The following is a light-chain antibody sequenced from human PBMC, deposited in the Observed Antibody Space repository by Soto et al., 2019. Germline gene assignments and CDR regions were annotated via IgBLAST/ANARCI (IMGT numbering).Light chain of an antibody. CDR1: SSDVGANNY. Sequence: QSALTQPASVSGSPGQSITISCTGTSSDVGANNYVSWYQHHPGKAPKVMIYGVSNRPSGVSNRFSGSKSGNTASLTISGLQAEDEADYYCSARASSMSPSVFGGGTKLTVL. V-gene: IGLV2-14*01. CDR3: SARASSMSPSV. J-gene: IGLJ3*02. CDR2: GVS.